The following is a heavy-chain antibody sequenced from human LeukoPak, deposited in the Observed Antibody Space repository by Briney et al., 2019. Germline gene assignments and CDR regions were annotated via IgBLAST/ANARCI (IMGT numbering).Heavy chain of an antibody. D-gene: IGHD2-15*01. V-gene: IGHV4-34*01. CDR2: INHSGST. CDR3: ARARDITFDI. Sequence: AETLSLTCAVYGGSFSGYYWSWIRQPPGKGLEWIGDINHSGSTIYNASLKSRVTISVDTSNNQFSLKLSSVTAADTAVYYCARARDITFDIRGQGTIVTLSS. CDR1: GGSFSGYY. J-gene: IGHJ3*02.